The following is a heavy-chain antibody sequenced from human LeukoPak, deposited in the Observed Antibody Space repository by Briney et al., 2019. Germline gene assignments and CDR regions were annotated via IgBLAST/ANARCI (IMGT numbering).Heavy chain of an antibody. CDR3: AREYGGSYFFDY. V-gene: IGHV3-7*01. J-gene: IGHJ4*02. CDR1: GFTFSSYW. CDR2: IKQDASEK. D-gene: IGHD1-26*01. Sequence: GGSMRLSCAASGFTFSSYWMSWVRQAPGKGLEWVANIKQDASEKYYVDSVKGRFTISRDNAKNSLYLQMNYLRAEDTAVYYCAREYGGSYFFDYWGQGTMVTVSS.